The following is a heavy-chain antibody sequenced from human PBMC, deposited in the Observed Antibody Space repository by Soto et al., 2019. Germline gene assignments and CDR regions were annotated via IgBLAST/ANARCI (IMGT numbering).Heavy chain of an antibody. D-gene: IGHD6-19*01. J-gene: IGHJ5*02. V-gene: IGHV3-7*01. CDR1: GFTFSSYW. Sequence: EVQLVESGGGLVQPGGSLRLSCAASGFTFSSYWMSWVRQAPGKGLEWVANIKQDGSEKYYVDSVKGRFTISRDNAKNSLYLQMNRLRAEDTAVYCSARDEADSSADLIDPWGQGTLVTVSS. CDR3: ARDEADSSADLIDP. CDR2: IKQDGSEK.